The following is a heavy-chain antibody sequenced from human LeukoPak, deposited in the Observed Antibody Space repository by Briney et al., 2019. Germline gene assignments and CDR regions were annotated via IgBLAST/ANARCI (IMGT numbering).Heavy chain of an antibody. J-gene: IGHJ4*02. CDR2: IYYSGST. CDR3: ARGENGEPFDY. V-gene: IGHV4-59*01. CDR1: GGSISSYH. D-gene: IGHD4-17*01. Sequence: TSETLSLTCTVSGGSISSYHWSWIRQPPGKGLEWIGYIYYSGSTNYNPSLKSRVTISVDTSKNQFSLKLSSVTAADTAVYYCARGENGEPFDYWGQGTLVTVSS.